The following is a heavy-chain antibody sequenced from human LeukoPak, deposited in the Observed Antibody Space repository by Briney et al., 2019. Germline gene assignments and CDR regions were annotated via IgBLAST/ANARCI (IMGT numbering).Heavy chain of an antibody. CDR1: GYSISSGYY. V-gene: IGHV4-38-2*02. CDR3: ARSRSWLQNFHFDY. CDR2: INHSGST. D-gene: IGHD5-24*01. J-gene: IGHJ4*02. Sequence: RSETLSLTCTVSGYSISSGYYWGWIRQPPGKGLEWIGEINHSGSTNYNPSLKSRVTISVDTSKNQFSLKLSSVTAADTAVYYCARSRSWLQNFHFDYWGQGTLVTVSS.